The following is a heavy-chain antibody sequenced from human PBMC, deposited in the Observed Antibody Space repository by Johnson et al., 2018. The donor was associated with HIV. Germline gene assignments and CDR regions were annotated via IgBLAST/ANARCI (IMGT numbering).Heavy chain of an antibody. CDR3: ASSITMIVVVTGGAFDI. D-gene: IGHD3-22*01. CDR2: IYSGGST. V-gene: IGHV3-66*01. J-gene: IGHJ3*02. CDR1: GFTFSNYD. Sequence: VQLVESGGGVVRPGGSLRLSCAASGFTFSNYDMHWVRQATGKGLEWVSVIYSGGSTYYADSVKGRFTISRDNSKNTRYRQMNSLRAEDTAVYYWASSITMIVVVTGGAFDIWGQGTMVTVSS.